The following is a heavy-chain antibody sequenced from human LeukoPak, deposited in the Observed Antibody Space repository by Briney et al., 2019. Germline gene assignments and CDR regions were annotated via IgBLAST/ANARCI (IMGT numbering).Heavy chain of an antibody. D-gene: IGHD1/OR15-1a*01. CDR2: IFYSGGA. J-gene: IGHJ4*02. Sequence: SETLSRTCTVSGGSLSSYYWSWIRQPPGKGLEWIGYIFYSGGANYNPSLKSRVTISVDTSKNQFSLKVTSVTAADTAVYYCARGEGVGTNPFDYWGQGTLVTVSS. V-gene: IGHV4-59*01. CDR3: ARGEGVGTNPFDY. CDR1: GGSLSSYY.